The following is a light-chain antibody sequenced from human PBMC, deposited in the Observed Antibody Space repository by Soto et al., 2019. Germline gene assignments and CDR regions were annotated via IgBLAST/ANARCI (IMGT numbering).Light chain of an antibody. Sequence: DIHLTQSPSFLSASVGDRVTITCRPSQAVPNNMAWYQQKPGEPPKLLIYEESTLHSGVPSRFSGRKSGTQFPLTNDSLQPEDFATYYCQQVKTYPRTFGGGTKVEIK. J-gene: IGKJ4*01. CDR3: QQVKTYPRT. V-gene: IGKV1-9*01. CDR2: EES. CDR1: QAVPNN.